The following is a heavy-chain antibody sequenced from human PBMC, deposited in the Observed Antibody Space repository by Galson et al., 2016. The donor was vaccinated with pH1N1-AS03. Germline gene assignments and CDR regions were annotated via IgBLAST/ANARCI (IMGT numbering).Heavy chain of an antibody. V-gene: IGHV4-59*01. J-gene: IGHJ4*02. CDR2: IYFSGRT. Sequence: ETLSLTCTVSAGSISTYYWTWIRQPPGRGLEWIGYIYFSGRTNCSPSPKSRANISLDRSRNQFSLNLNFVTAADTAVYYCARVRSEWLGVNSSWYGIDSWGQGTLVTVSS. CDR1: AGSISTYY. CDR3: ARVRSEWLGVNSSWYGIDS. D-gene: IGHD2-2*01.